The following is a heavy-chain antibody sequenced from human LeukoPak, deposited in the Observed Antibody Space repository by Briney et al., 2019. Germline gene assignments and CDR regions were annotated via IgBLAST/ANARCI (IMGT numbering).Heavy chain of an antibody. CDR1: GFPFDSYW. CDR2: IKEDGSEK. CDR3: AREIGSAARGR. J-gene: IGHJ4*02. Sequence: GGSLRLSSAASGFPFDSYWMSWVRQAPGKGLEWVANIKEDGSEKYYVDSVKGRFTISRDNAKNSMCLQMNSLRAEDTAVYYCAREIGSAARGRWGQGTLVTVSS. D-gene: IGHD6-13*01. V-gene: IGHV3-7*05.